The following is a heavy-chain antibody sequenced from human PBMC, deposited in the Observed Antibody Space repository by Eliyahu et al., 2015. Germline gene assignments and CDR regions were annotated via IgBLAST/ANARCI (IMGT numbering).Heavy chain of an antibody. Sequence: EVQLLESGGGLVQPGGSLRLSCAASGFTFGNYAMSWVRQAPGKGVEWVSGISDSGGPTYYADSVKGRFTISRDNSKKTLYLQMSSLRAEDTAVYYCAKDHSGSYPYYFDYWGQGTLVTVSS. D-gene: IGHD1-26*01. V-gene: IGHV3-23*01. CDR3: AKDHSGSYPYYFDY. CDR2: ISDSGGPT. J-gene: IGHJ4*02. CDR1: GFTFGNYA.